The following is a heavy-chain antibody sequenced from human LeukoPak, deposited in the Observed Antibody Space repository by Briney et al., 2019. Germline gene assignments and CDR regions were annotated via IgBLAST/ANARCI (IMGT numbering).Heavy chain of an antibody. J-gene: IGHJ5*02. D-gene: IGHD3-9*01. CDR3: ARAPTARYFDSYGFDP. CDR1: GGTFSSYA. CDR2: IIPIFGTA. Sequence: SVKVSCKASGGTFSSYAISWARQAPGQGLEWMGGIIPIFGTANYAQKFQGRVTITADESTSTAYMELSSLRSEDTAVYYCARAPTARYFDSYGFDPWGQGTLVTVSS. V-gene: IGHV1-69*13.